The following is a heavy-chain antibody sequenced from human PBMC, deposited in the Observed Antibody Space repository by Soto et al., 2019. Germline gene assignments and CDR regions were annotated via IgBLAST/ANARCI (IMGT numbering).Heavy chain of an antibody. J-gene: IGHJ4*02. D-gene: IGHD3-10*01. CDR1: GGSISSGGYY. CDR3: ARGYGSGSYYIDY. CDR2: IYHSGST. V-gene: IGHV4-31*03. Sequence: SETLSLTCTVSGGSISSGGYYWSWIRQHPGKGLEWIGYIYHSGSTNYNPSLKSRVTISVDTSKNQFSLKLSSVTAADTAVYYCARGYGSGSYYIDYWGQGTLVTVSS.